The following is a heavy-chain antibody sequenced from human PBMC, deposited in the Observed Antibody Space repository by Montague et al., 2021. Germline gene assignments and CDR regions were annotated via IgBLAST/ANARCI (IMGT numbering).Heavy chain of an antibody. D-gene: IGHD1-1*01. V-gene: IGHV3-74*01. J-gene: IGHJ4*02. Sequence: SLRLSCAASGFTFSNYWMHWVRQAPGKGLLWVSRISPDGSWTNYADSVRGRFTIFRDNTKNTLYLQMSSLRAEDTALYFCVRDLNWPVDYWGQGTLVTVAS. CDR3: VRDLNWPVDY. CDR1: GFTFSNYW. CDR2: ISPDGSWT.